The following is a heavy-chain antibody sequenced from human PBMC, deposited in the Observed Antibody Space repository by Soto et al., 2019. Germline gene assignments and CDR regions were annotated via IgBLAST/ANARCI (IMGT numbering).Heavy chain of an antibody. CDR2: INGSGESI. CDR1: GFIFSDYA. V-gene: IGHV3-23*01. D-gene: IGHD6-13*01. J-gene: IGHJ6*02. Sequence: EVHLSESGGGLVQPGESLRISCAASGFIFSDYAMTWVRQAPGRGLEWVSGINGSGESIYYADSVEGRFTISRDNSKNTLYLQMNSLRGEDTAVYYCARDRHGSDWYTYYFYTLAVWGQGTTVTVSS. CDR3: ARDRHGSDWYTYYFYTLAV.